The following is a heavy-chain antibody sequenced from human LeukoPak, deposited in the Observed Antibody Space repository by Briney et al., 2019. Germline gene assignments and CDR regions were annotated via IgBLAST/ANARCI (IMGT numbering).Heavy chain of an antibody. CDR1: GFTFSSYA. Sequence: GGSLRLSCAASGFTFSSYAMSWVRQAPGKGLEWVSAISGSGGSTYYADSVKGRFTISRDNSKNTLYLQMNSLRAEDTAVYYCAKVLRIPRLESGNDAFDIWGQGTMVTVSS. CDR3: AKVLRIPRLESGNDAFDI. J-gene: IGHJ3*02. D-gene: IGHD3-3*01. CDR2: ISGSGGST. V-gene: IGHV3-23*01.